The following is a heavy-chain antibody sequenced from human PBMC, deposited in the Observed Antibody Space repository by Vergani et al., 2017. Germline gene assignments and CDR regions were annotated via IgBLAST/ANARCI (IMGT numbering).Heavy chain of an antibody. D-gene: IGHD2-2*01. CDR2: IYYSGST. CDR3: ARLAFIVVVPAATVDAFDI. CDR1: GGSISSSSYY. Sequence: QLQLQESGPGLVKPSETLSLTCTVSGGSISSSSYYWGWIRQPPGKGLEWIGSIYYSGSTYYNPSLKSRVTISVDTSKNQFSLKLSSVTAADTAVYYFARLAFIVVVPAATVDAFDIWGQGTMVTVSS. J-gene: IGHJ3*02. V-gene: IGHV4-39*01.